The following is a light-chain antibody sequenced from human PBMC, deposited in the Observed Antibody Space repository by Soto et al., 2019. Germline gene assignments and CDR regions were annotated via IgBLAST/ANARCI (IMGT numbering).Light chain of an antibody. V-gene: IGKV1-5*01. CDR3: QQYNSYST. J-gene: IGKJ1*01. CDR1: QSISVW. CDR2: DVS. Sequence: DVEMTQTPSTQSAPVGDIVTITCRASQSISVWLAWYQQKPGKAPKLLIYDVSRLENGVPSRFSGSGSGTEFTLTISSLQPDDFATYYCQQYNSYSTSGQGTKVDIK.